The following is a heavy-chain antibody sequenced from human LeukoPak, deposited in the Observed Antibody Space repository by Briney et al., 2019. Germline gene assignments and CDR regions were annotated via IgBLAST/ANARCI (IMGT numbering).Heavy chain of an antibody. V-gene: IGHV3-11*05. Sequence: KPGGSLRLSCAASGFTLSDYYMSWLRQAPGKGGEGVSYIISSSSYTDYADSVKGRFTISRDNAKNSLNLQMNSLRAEDAAVYYCARDSGYSGYSDYWGRGNLVTVSS. J-gene: IGHJ4*02. CDR1: GFTLSDYY. D-gene: IGHD5-12*01. CDR3: ARDSGYSGYSDY. CDR2: IISSSSYT.